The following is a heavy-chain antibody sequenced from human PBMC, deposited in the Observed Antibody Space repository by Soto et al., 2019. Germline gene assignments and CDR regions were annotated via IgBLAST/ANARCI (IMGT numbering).Heavy chain of an antibody. CDR3: ARSQSDIVVVVAATFDP. D-gene: IGHD2-15*01. CDR2: INPNSGGT. V-gene: IGHV1-2*02. J-gene: IGHJ5*02. Sequence: ASVKVSCKASGYTFTGYYMHWVRQAPGQGLEWMGWINPNSGGTNYAQKFQGRVTMTRDTSISTAYMELSRLRSDDTAVCYCARSQSDIVVVVAATFDPWGQGTLVTVSS. CDR1: GYTFTGYY.